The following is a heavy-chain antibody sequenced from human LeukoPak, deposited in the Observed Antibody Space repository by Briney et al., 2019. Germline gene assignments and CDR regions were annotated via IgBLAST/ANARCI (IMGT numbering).Heavy chain of an antibody. D-gene: IGHD3-10*01. J-gene: IGHJ1*01. CDR2: IYYSGST. V-gene: IGHV4-59*01. CDR1: GGSISSYH. CDR3: ARDEVRFPRVFQH. Sequence: SETLSLTCTVSGGSISSYHWSWIRQPPGKGLEWIGNIYYSGSTNYNPSLKSRDTISLDTSKDQFSLKLSSVTAADTGVYYCARDEVRFPRVFQHWGQGTLVTVSP.